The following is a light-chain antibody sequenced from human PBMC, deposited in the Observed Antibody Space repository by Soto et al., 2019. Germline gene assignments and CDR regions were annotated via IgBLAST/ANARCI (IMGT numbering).Light chain of an antibody. V-gene: IGKV3-15*01. Sequence: EIVMTQSPATLSVSPGERATLSCRASQSVTSNLAWYQQKLGQAPRLLIYGASTRATGIPARFSGSGSGTXFTLTISSLQSEDFAVYYCQQYNSWPRTFGQGTKV. CDR3: QQYNSWPRT. CDR1: QSVTSN. J-gene: IGKJ1*01. CDR2: GAS.